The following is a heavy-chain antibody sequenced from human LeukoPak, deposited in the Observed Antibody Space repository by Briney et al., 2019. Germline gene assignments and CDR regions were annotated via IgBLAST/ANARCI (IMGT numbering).Heavy chain of an antibody. CDR2: ISGSGGST. D-gene: IGHD6-13*01. CDR3: AKVRSVAAAASDAFDI. J-gene: IGHJ3*02. Sequence: GGSLRLSCAASGFTFNSYAINWVRQAPGKGLEWVSAISGSGGSTYYADSVKGRFTISRDNSKNTLYLQMNSLRAEDTAVYYCAKVRSVAAAASDAFDIWGQGTMVTVSS. V-gene: IGHV3-23*01. CDR1: GFTFNSYA.